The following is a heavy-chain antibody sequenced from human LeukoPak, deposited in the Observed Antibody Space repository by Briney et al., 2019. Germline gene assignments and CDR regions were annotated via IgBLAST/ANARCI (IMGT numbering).Heavy chain of an antibody. D-gene: IGHD3-10*01. V-gene: IGHV1-46*03. CDR2: INPSGGST. CDR3: ARDRDYYGSGSYSILDH. J-gene: IGHJ4*02. Sequence: ASVKVSCKASGYSFTTYYMHWVRQAPGQGLEWMGIINPSGGSTSYAQKFRGRVTMTRDTSTSTVYMELSSLRSEDTAVYYCARDRDYYGSGSYSILDHWGQGTLVTVSS. CDR1: GYSFTTYY.